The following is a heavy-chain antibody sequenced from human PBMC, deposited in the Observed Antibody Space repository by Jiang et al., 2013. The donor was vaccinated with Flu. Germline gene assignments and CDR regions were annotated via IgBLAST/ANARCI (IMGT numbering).Heavy chain of an antibody. CDR2: VSGGGGNT. D-gene: IGHD3-16*01. CDR3: ARAPWSTYYFDS. CDR1: GYSFTTYP. Sequence: SGAEVKKPGASVRVSCKASGYSFTTYPMHWVRQAPGQRPEWMGWVSGGGGNTKYSQKFQDRVALTRDTSATTAYMELSSLRPEDTAVYYCARAPWSTYYFDSVGQGTLVTVSS. J-gene: IGHJ4*02. V-gene: IGHV1-3*01.